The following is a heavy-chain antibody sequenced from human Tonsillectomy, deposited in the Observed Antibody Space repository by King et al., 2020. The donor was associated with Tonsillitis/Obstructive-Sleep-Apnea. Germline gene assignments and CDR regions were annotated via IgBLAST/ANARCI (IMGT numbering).Heavy chain of an antibody. J-gene: IGHJ4*02. CDR1: GGSISSYY. Sequence: LQLQESGPGLLKPSETLSLTCTVSGGSISSYYWSWIRQPPGKGLEWIGYIYDSGSTNYNPSLNSRVTISVDMSKNLFSLKLNSVTAADTAVYYCARGTLAAADLRPYFFDYWGQGTLVTVSS. V-gene: IGHV4-59*13. CDR2: IYDSGST. D-gene: IGHD6-13*01. CDR3: ARGTLAAADLRPYFFDY.